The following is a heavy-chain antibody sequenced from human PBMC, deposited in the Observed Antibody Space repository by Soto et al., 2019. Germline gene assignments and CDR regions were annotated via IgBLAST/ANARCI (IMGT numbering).Heavy chain of an antibody. CDR3: ARSMVRGIRDAFDI. V-gene: IGHV3-11*01. Sequence: VQVVESGGGLVKPGGSLRLSCAASGFTFSDYYMSWIRQAPGGGLKWVSYISNSGSTMYYADSVKGRFTISRDNAKNSLYLQMNSLRAEDTAVYYCARSMVRGIRDAFDIWGQGTLVTVSS. J-gene: IGHJ3*02. D-gene: IGHD3-10*01. CDR2: ISNSGSTM. CDR1: GFTFSDYY.